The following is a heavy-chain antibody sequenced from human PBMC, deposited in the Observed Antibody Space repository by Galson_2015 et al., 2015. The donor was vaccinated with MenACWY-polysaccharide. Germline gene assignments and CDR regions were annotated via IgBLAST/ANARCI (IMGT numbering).Heavy chain of an antibody. CDR2: IYPGDSDT. Sequence: QSGAEVKKPGESLRISCKGSGYTFTNYWIGWVRQMPGKGLEWMGIIYPGDSDTRYSPSFQGQVTISADKSIGTAYLQWSSLKASDTAIYYCARRTRSKYQLLRTYYWYIDVWGKGTTVTVSS. J-gene: IGHJ6*03. D-gene: IGHD2-2*01. CDR3: ARRTRSKYQLLRTYYWYIDV. CDR1: GYTFTNYW. V-gene: IGHV5-51*01.